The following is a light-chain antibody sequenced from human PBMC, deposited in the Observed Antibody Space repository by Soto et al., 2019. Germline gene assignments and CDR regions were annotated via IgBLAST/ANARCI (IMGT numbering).Light chain of an antibody. Sequence: EIVLTQSPDTLSFSPVEKATLSCRASQTIPRNFLAWFQQKPGQAPRLLIYGSSNRPSGIPDRFSGGGSRTDFTLTISRLEPEDFAVYYCHQYGSSPPWTFGQGTRLEI. CDR1: QTIPRNF. V-gene: IGKV3-20*01. CDR3: HQYGSSPPWT. CDR2: GSS. J-gene: IGKJ5*01.